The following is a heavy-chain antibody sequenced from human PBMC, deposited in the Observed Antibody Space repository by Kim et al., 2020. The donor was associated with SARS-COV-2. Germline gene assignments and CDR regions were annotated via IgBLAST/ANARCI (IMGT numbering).Heavy chain of an antibody. Sequence: GGSLRLSCAASGFTFSSYSMNWVRQAPGKGLEWVSSISSSSSYIYYADSVKGRFTISRDNAKNSLYLQMNSLRAEDTAVYYCARSGVSGIVGATDSWFDPWGQGTLVTVSS. V-gene: IGHV3-21*04. CDR2: ISSSSSYI. D-gene: IGHD1-26*01. J-gene: IGHJ5*02. CDR3: ARSGVSGIVGATDSWFDP. CDR1: GFTFSSYS.